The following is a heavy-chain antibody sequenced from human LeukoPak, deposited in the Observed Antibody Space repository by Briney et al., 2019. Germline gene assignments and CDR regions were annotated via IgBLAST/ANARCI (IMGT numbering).Heavy chain of an antibody. CDR1: GGTFSSYT. J-gene: IGHJ4*02. D-gene: IGHD3-22*01. Sequence: SVKVSCKASGGTFSSYTISWVRQAPGQGLEWMGRIIPILGIANYAQKFQGRVTITADKSTSTAYMELSSLRSEDTAVYYCARDQDYYDSSGYPYYFDYWGQGTLVTVSA. CDR2: IIPILGIA. V-gene: IGHV1-69*04. CDR3: ARDQDYYDSSGYPYYFDY.